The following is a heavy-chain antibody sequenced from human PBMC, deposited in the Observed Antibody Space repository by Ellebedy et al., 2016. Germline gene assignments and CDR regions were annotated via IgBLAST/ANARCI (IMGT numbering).Heavy chain of an antibody. CDR1: GFSFSDYS. CDR2: ISSSSSSM. Sequence: GESLKISXEASGFSFSDYSMNWVRQAPGKGLEWVAYISSSSSSMYYADSVKGRFTISRDNAKNSLHLQMNSLRAEDTAAYYCAREVVITTHDAFDIWGQGTMVTVSS. J-gene: IGHJ3*02. D-gene: IGHD3-10*01. V-gene: IGHV3-48*04. CDR3: AREVVITTHDAFDI.